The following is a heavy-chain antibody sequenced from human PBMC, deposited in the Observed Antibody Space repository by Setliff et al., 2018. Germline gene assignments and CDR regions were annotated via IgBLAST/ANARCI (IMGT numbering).Heavy chain of an antibody. CDR2: IYTSGIT. CDR1: GGSISSGSDY. J-gene: IGHJ6*03. CDR3: ARAISGWYPAHYYYMDV. D-gene: IGHD6-19*01. V-gene: IGHV4-61*09. Sequence: SETLSLTCSVSGGSISSGSDYWTWIRQPAGKGLEWIGHIYTSGITNYNPSLKTRVSMSMDTSTNQLSLTLTSVTAADTAVYYCARAISGWYPAHYYYMDVWGKGTTVTVSS.